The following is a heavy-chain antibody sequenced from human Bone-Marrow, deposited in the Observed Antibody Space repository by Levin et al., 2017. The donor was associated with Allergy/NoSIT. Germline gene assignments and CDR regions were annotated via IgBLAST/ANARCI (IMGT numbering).Heavy chain of an antibody. CDR2: IYYSGST. J-gene: IGHJ4*02. Sequence: SETLSLTCTVSGGSISSSSYYWGWIRQPPGKGLEWIGNIYYSGSTYYNPSLKSRVTISVDTSKNQFSLRLSSVTAADTAVYYCARLVSDATFDSWGQGTLVTVSS. CDR1: GGSISSSSYY. CDR3: ARLVSDATFDS. V-gene: IGHV4-39*07. D-gene: IGHD2-2*01.